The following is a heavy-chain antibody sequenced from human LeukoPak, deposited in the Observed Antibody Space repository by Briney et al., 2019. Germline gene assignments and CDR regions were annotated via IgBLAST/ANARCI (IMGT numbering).Heavy chain of an antibody. CDR1: GFPFSSYG. Sequence: PGRSLRLPCAASGFPFSSYGMHWVRQAPGKGLVWVAVISYDGSNKYYADSVKGRFTISRDNSKNTLYLQMNSLRAEDTAVYYCAKDLSGERYYYYGMDVWGQGTTVTVSS. J-gene: IGHJ6*02. CDR3: AKDLSGERYYYYGMDV. CDR2: ISYDGSNK. V-gene: IGHV3-30*18. D-gene: IGHD7-27*01.